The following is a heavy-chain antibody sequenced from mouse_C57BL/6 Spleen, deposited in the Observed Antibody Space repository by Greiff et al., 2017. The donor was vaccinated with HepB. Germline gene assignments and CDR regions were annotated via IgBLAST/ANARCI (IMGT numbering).Heavy chain of an antibody. Sequence: VQLQESGAELVRPGTSVKVSCKASGYAFTNYLIEWVKQRPGQGLEWIGVINPGSGGTNYNEKFKGKATLTADKSSSTAYMQLSSLTSEDSAVYFCARGAYYSNWSYAMDYWGQGTSVTVSS. V-gene: IGHV1-54*01. CDR3: ARGAYYSNWSYAMDY. CDR2: INPGSGGT. CDR1: GYAFTNYL. D-gene: IGHD2-5*01. J-gene: IGHJ4*01.